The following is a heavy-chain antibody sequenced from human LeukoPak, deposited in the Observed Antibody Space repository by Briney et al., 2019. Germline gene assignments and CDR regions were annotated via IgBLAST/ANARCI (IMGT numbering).Heavy chain of an antibody. Sequence: GGSLSLSWAAAGFSFSRYWMHWVRQAPGKGLVWVARINSDATSTSYADSVKGRFTISRDNAKNTLYLQMDSLGAEDTAVYYCGKPTMGRGVNYGVDVWGQGTTVTVSS. V-gene: IGHV3-74*01. D-gene: IGHD3-10*01. CDR2: INSDATST. J-gene: IGHJ6*02. CDR3: GKPTMGRGVNYGVDV. CDR1: GFSFSRYW.